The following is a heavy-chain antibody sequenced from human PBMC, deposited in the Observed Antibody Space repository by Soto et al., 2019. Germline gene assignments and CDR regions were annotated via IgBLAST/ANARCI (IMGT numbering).Heavy chain of an antibody. V-gene: IGHV3-64*01. CDR3: ARGRVEDSGGWATYFDY. Sequence: EVQLVESGGGLVQPGGSLRLSCAASGFTFSGYSMFWVRQAPGKGLEYVSAINTNGVNTFYAKSVKGRFTISRDNSKNTMYLQMGSLRAEDMAVYYCARGRVEDSGGWATYFDYWGQGTLVTVSS. J-gene: IGHJ4*02. CDR1: GFTFSGYS. D-gene: IGHD6-19*01. CDR2: INTNGVNT.